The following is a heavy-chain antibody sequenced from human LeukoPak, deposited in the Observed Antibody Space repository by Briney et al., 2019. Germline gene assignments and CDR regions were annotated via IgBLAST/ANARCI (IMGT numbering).Heavy chain of an antibody. D-gene: IGHD2-8*01. J-gene: IGHJ4*02. CDR2: ISSSSSSYI. Sequence: GGSLRLSCAASGFTFSSYSMNWVRQAPGKGLEWVSSISSSSSSYIYYADSVKGRFTISRDNAKNSLYLQMNSLRAEDTAVYYCARDHRVNGAFDYWGQGTLVTVSS. CDR3: ARDHRVNGAFDY. V-gene: IGHV3-21*01. CDR1: GFTFSSYS.